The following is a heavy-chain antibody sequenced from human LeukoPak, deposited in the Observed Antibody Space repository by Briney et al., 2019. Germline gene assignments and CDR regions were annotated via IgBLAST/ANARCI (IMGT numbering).Heavy chain of an antibody. CDR3: AKGNTGVPLRFLEWSSTVDP. J-gene: IGHJ5*02. V-gene: IGHV3-23*01. Sequence: PGGSLRLSCAASGFTFSSYAMSWVRQAPGKGLEWVSAISASGGATYYADSVKGRFTISRDNSRNTLYLQMNSLRDEDTAVYYCAKGNTGVPLRFLEWSSTVDPWGQGTLVTVSS. D-gene: IGHD3-3*01. CDR2: ISASGGAT. CDR1: GFTFSSYA.